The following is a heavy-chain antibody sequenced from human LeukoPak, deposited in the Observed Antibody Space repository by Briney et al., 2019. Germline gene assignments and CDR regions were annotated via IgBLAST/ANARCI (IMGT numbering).Heavy chain of an antibody. D-gene: IGHD5-18*01. Sequence: GGSLRLSCVASGFTFNSYAMNWVRQAPGKGLEWVSGIRDFGDTTYYADSVKGRFTISRDNSKNTLYLQMNSLRAEDTALYYCAKVLRSYTYGPGDDYWGQGTLVTVSS. CDR2: IRDFGDTT. CDR1: GFTFNSYA. V-gene: IGHV3-23*01. J-gene: IGHJ4*02. CDR3: AKVLRSYTYGPGDDY.